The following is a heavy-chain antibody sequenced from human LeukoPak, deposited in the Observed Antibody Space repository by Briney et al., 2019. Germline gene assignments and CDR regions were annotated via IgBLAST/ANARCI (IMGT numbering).Heavy chain of an antibody. CDR2: SYYTGRT. J-gene: IGHJ4*02. Sequence: PSETLSLTCTVSGGPINTDYWNWLPQPPGKELESIGYSYYTGRTNYNISFMSRLTTSIDPSKRQLSPTLTSVTAADTAVYYCAKLTIHVDSVVWGQGRLVTVSS. CDR1: GGPINTDY. D-gene: IGHD4-17*01. V-gene: IGHV4-59*01. CDR3: AKLTIHVDSVV.